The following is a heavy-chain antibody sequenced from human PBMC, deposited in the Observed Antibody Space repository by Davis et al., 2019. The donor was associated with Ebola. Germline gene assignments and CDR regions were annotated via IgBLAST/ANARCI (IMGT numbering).Heavy chain of an antibody. D-gene: IGHD6-6*01. CDR2: IKDKIYYGAI. V-gene: IGHV3-15*01. CDR3: TTDRGLEARPLFDW. CDR1: GLSVSDAW. Sequence: GGSLRLSCAASGLSVSDAWMGWVRQAPGKGLEPFGRIKDKIYYGAIDYAAPVKGRFTISRDESKNTVSLRMDSLKTEDTGVYFCTTDRGLEARPLFDWWGQGTLVTVSS. J-gene: IGHJ4*02.